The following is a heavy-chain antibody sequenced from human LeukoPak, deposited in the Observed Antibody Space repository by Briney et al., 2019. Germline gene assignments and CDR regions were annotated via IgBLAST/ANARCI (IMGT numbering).Heavy chain of an antibody. J-gene: IGHJ4*02. V-gene: IGHV3-9*01. Sequence: GGSLRLSCAASGFTFDDYAMHWVRHAPGKGLEWVSGISWNSGSIGYADSVKGRFIISRDNAKNSLYLQMNSLRAEDTALYYCAKASYGGKYYFDYWGQGTLVTVSS. D-gene: IGHD4-23*01. CDR3: AKASYGGKYYFDY. CDR1: GFTFDDYA. CDR2: ISWNSGSI.